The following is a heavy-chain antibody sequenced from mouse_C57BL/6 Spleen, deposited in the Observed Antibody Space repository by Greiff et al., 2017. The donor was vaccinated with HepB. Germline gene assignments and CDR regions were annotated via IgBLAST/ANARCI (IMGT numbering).Heavy chain of an antibody. CDR2: INPGSGGT. D-gene: IGHD2-3*01. V-gene: IGHV1-54*01. Sequence: QVQLQQSGAELVRPGTSVKVSCKASGYAFTNYLIEWVKQRPGQGLEWIGVINPGSGGTNYNEKFKGKATMTADKSSSTAYMQLSSLTSDDSAVYFCARSGYDGYYAWFAYWGQGTLVTVSA. CDR3: ARSGYDGYYAWFAY. J-gene: IGHJ3*01. CDR1: GYAFTNYL.